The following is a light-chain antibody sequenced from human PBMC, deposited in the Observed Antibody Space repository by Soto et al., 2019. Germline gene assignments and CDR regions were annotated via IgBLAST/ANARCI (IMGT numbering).Light chain of an antibody. V-gene: IGKV3-11*01. CDR2: DAS. CDR3: QQRSNWPPIFT. J-gene: IGKJ3*01. CDR1: QSVSSY. Sequence: EIVLTQSPATLSLSPGERATLSCRASQSVSSYLAWYQQKPGQAPRLLIYDASNRATGIPARFSGSGSGTHFTHTISSLEPEDFAVYYCQQRSNWPPIFTFGPGTKVDIK.